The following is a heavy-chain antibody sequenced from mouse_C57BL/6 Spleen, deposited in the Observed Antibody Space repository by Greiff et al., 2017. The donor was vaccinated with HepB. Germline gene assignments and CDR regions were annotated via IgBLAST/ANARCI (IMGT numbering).Heavy chain of an antibody. V-gene: IGHV5-17*01. Sequence: EVQLQESGGGLVKPGGSLKLSCAASGFTFSDYGMHWVRQAPEKGLEWVAYISSGSSTIYYADTVKGRFTISRDNAKNTLFLQMTSLRSEDTAMYYCARLRETAYYYAMDYWGQGTSVTVSS. CDR1: GFTFSDYG. D-gene: IGHD3-1*01. CDR2: ISSGSSTI. CDR3: ARLRETAYYYAMDY. J-gene: IGHJ4*01.